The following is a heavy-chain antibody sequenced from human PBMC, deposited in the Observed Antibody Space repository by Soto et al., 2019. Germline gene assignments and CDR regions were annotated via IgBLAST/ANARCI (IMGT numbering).Heavy chain of an antibody. CDR3: ARGAGYCSGGSCYSLYYYYGMDV. CDR2: ISAYNGNT. Sequence: ASVKVSCKASGYTFTSYGISWVRQAPGQGLEWMGWISAYNGNTNYAQKLQGRVTMTTDTSTSTAYMELRSPRSDDTAVYYCARGAGYCSGGSCYSLYYYYGMDVWGQGTTVTVSS. CDR1: GYTFTSYG. J-gene: IGHJ6*02. D-gene: IGHD2-15*01. V-gene: IGHV1-18*01.